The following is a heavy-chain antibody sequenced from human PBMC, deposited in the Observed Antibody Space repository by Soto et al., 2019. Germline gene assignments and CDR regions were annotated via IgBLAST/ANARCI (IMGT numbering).Heavy chain of an antibody. D-gene: IGHD7-27*01. CDR1: GFTFSNAW. Sequence: GGSLRLSCAASGFTFSNAWMSWVRQAPGKGLEWVGRIKSKTDGGTTDYAAPVKGRFTISRDDSKNTLYLQMNSLKTEDTAVYYCTTDNWVKYYYYYMDVWGKGTTVTVSS. CDR3: TTDNWVKYYYYYMDV. CDR2: IKSKTDGGTT. J-gene: IGHJ6*03. V-gene: IGHV3-15*01.